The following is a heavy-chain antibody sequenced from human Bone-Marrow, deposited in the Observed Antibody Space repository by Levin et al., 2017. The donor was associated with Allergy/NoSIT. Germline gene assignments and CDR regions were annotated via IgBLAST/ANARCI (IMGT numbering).Heavy chain of an antibody. J-gene: IGHJ3*02. V-gene: IGHV3-33*01. CDR2: IWYDGSNK. D-gene: IGHD3/OR15-3a*01. CDR1: GFTFSSYG. CDR3: ARDGPPAGAFDI. Sequence: GESLKISCAASGFTFSSYGMHWVRQAPGKGLEWVAVIWYDGSNKYYADSVKGRFTISRDNSKNTLYLQMNSLRAEDTAVYYCARDGPPAGAFDIWGQGTMVTVSS.